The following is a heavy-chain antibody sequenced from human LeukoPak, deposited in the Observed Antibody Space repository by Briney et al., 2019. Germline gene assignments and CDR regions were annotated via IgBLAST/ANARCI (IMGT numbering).Heavy chain of an antibody. CDR2: ISSSGSTI. D-gene: IGHD2-15*01. Sequence: GGSLRLSCAASGFTFSSYEMNWVRQAPGKGLEWVSYISSSGSTIYYADSVKDRFTISRDNAKNSLYLQMNSLRAEDTAVYYCATPPLVVAATPYAFDIWGQGTMVTVSS. CDR3: ATPPLVVAATPYAFDI. J-gene: IGHJ3*02. CDR1: GFTFSSYE. V-gene: IGHV3-48*03.